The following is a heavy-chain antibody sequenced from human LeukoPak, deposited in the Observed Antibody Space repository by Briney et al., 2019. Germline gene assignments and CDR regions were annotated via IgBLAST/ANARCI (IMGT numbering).Heavy chain of an antibody. Sequence: PGGSLRLSRAASGFTFSSYGMHWVRQAPGKGLEWVAVIWYDGSNKYYADSVKGRFTISRDNSKNTLYLQMNSLRAEDTAVYYCARDDYGDYGLFDYWGQGTLVTVSS. J-gene: IGHJ4*02. V-gene: IGHV3-33*01. CDR3: ARDDYGDYGLFDY. CDR1: GFTFSSYG. CDR2: IWYDGSNK. D-gene: IGHD4-17*01.